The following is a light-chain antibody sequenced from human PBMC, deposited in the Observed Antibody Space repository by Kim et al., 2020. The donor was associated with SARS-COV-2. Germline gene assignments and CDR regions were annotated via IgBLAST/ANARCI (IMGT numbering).Light chain of an antibody. CDR2: DNT. V-gene: IGLV1-40*01. CDR3: QSYDSSLSDVV. CDR1: SSNIGAVYD. J-gene: IGLJ2*01. Sequence: QMVTISGTGSSSNIGAVYDVHWYRQLPGKAPKLLSYDNTNRPSGVPDRFSGSKSGTSGSLAITGLQAEDEADYYCQSYDSSLSDVVFGGGTRLTVL.